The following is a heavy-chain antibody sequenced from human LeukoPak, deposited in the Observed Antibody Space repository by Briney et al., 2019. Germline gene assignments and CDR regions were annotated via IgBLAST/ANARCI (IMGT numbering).Heavy chain of an antibody. CDR2: ISGSGGST. V-gene: IGHV3-23*01. CDR3: VKRTVNYPFDF. J-gene: IGHJ4*02. Sequence: GGSLRLSCAASGFTLSSFAMTWVRQAPGKGLEWVSAISGSGGSTFYADSVKGRFTISRDNSENTLYLQMNSVRAEDTAVYYCVKRTVNYPFDFWGQGTLLTVSS. CDR1: GFTLSSFA. D-gene: IGHD1-7*01.